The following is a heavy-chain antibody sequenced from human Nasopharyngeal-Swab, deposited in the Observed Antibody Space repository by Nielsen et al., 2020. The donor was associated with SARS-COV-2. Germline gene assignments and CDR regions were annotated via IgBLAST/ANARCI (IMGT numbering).Heavy chain of an antibody. CDR2: ISHTGVT. CDR1: GESISNGGYS. CDR3: ARGSITGTTSPLFDP. Sequence: SETLSLTCVVSGESISNGGYSWNWIRQPPGKGLQWIGYISHTGVTNYNPSLKSRVTISVDTSKNQFSLKLSSVTAADTAVYYCARGSITGTTSPLFDPWGQGTLVTVSS. V-gene: IGHV4-30-2*01. D-gene: IGHD1-7*01. J-gene: IGHJ5*02.